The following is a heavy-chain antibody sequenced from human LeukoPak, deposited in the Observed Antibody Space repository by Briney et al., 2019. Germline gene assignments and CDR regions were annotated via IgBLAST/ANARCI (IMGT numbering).Heavy chain of an antibody. V-gene: IGHV3-7*01. D-gene: IGHD4-23*01. Sequence: PGGSLRLSCAASGFTFSSYWMSRVRQAPGKGLEWVANIKQDGSEKYYVDSVKGRFTISRDNAKNSLYLQMNSLRAEDTAVYYCARASPMTTVAYTAGRYWGQGTLVTVSS. CDR2: IKQDGSEK. CDR3: ARASPMTTVAYTAGRY. J-gene: IGHJ4*02. CDR1: GFTFSSYW.